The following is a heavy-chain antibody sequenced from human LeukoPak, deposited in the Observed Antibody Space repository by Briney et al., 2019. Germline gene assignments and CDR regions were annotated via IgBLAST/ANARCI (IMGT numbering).Heavy chain of an antibody. CDR3: ARGQVFHYYGMDV. Sequence: ASVKVSCKASGYTFTSYGISWVRQAPGQGLEWMGWINAYNDNTNYAQKFQGRVTITADESTGTAYMELSSLRSEDTAVYYCARGQVFHYYGMDVWGQGTTVTVSS. V-gene: IGHV1-18*01. D-gene: IGHD2-8*01. CDR2: INAYNDNT. J-gene: IGHJ6*02. CDR1: GYTFTSYG.